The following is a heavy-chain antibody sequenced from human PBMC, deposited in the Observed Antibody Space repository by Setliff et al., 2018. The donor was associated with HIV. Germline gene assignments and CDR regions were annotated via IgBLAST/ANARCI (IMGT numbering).Heavy chain of an antibody. D-gene: IGHD1-7*01. Sequence: SQTLSLTGSLYGGSFSDYYWSWIRQPPGKGLEWIGEINHSGSTNYNPSLKRRVTISVDTSKNQFSLKLNSVTAADTAVYYCARVRLELRQYWFDSWGQGSPVTVSS. J-gene: IGHJ5*01. V-gene: IGHV4-34*01. CDR2: INHSGST. CDR3: ARVRLELRQYWFDS. CDR1: GGSFSDYY.